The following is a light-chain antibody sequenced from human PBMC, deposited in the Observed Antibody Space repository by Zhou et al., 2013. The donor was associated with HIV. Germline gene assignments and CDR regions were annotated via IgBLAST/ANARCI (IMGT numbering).Light chain of an antibody. V-gene: IGKV1-5*03. Sequence: DIQMTQSPSTLSASVGDRVTITCRASQSISSWLAWYQQKPGKAPKLLIYKASGLESGVPSRFSGSGSGTEFTLTISSLQPDDFATYYCQQYNSYLLTFGGGTEGGDQT. CDR1: QSISSW. J-gene: IGKJ4*01. CDR3: QQYNSYLLT. CDR2: KAS.